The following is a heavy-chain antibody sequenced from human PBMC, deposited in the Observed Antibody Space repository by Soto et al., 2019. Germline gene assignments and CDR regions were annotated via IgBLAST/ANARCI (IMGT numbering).Heavy chain of an antibody. CDR1: GYSFSMYA. V-gene: IGHV1-3*01. Sequence: ASVKVSCKASGYSFSMYAMHCVRQAPRQTLEWMGWIDAGNGNTNYSQKFQGRVTITRDTSASTAYLDLSSLRSEDTAIYYCARHHYTYVPSHHDISGYYPDYWGQGTLVTVSS. CDR2: IDAGNGNT. D-gene: IGHD3-22*01. J-gene: IGHJ4*02. CDR3: ARHHYTYVPSHHDISGYYPDY.